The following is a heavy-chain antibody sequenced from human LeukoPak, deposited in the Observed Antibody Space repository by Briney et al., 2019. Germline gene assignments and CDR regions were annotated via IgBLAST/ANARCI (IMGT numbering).Heavy chain of an antibody. CDR2: IIPIFGTA. D-gene: IGHD2-2*01. CDR1: GGTFSSYA. J-gene: IGHJ4*02. CDR3: ARELAYCSTTSCYLAY. Sequence: SSVKVSCKASGGTFSSYAISWVRQAPGQGLEWMGGIIPIFGTANYAQKFQGRVTNTADESTSTAYMELSSLRSGDTAVYYCARELAYCSTTSCYLAYWGQGTLVTVSS. V-gene: IGHV1-69*13.